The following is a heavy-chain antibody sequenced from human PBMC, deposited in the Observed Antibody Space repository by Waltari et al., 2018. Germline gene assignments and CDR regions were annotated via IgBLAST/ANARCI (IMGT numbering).Heavy chain of an antibody. D-gene: IGHD6-13*01. Sequence: QVQLQQWGAGLLKPSETLSLTCAVYGGSFSGYYWSWIRQPPGKGLEWIGEINHSGSTNYNPSLKSRVTISVDTSKNQFSLKLSSVTAADTAGYYCARGHSSSWYFSYYYGMDVWGQGTTVTVSS. J-gene: IGHJ6*02. CDR3: ARGHSSSWYFSYYYGMDV. V-gene: IGHV4-34*01. CDR2: INHSGST. CDR1: GGSFSGYY.